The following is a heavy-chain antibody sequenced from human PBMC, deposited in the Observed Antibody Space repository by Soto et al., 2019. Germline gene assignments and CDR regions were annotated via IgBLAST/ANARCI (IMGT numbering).Heavy chain of an antibody. CDR3: AKDRGYNWNYVWFDP. Sequence: QVQLVQSGAEVKKPGDSVKVSCKASGYTFTSYGISWVRQAPGQGLEWMGWISTYNGNTNYAQKLQGRVTMTTDTSTSTAYMELRSLRSDDTAVYYCAKDRGYNWNYVWFDPWGQVTLVTVSS. D-gene: IGHD1-7*01. CDR1: GYTFTSYG. J-gene: IGHJ5*01. V-gene: IGHV1-18*01. CDR2: ISTYNGNT.